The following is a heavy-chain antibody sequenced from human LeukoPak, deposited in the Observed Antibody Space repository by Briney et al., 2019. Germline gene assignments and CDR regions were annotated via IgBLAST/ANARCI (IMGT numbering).Heavy chain of an antibody. Sequence: SETLSLTCIVSGGSISSSRNCWGWIRQPPGKGLEWIGSIYYTGSTYYNPSLRSRVTISVDTSKNQFSLKLSSVTAADTAVYYCASGLTMIALDYWGQGTLVTVSS. V-gene: IGHV4-39*07. D-gene: IGHD3-22*01. CDR2: IYYTGST. CDR3: ASGLTMIALDY. CDR1: GGSISSSRNC. J-gene: IGHJ4*02.